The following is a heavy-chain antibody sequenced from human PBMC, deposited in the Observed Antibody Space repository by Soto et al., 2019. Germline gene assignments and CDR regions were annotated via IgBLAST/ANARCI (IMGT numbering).Heavy chain of an antibody. CDR2: ITPFNGNS. CDR3: ASSPPRYCSSSTCYESYYNMDV. V-gene: IGHV1-45*02. D-gene: IGHD2-2*01. Sequence: SVKVSCRASGYTFTHRYLHLVLQAPVQALEWMGWITPFNGNSKSAQKFQDRVTITRDRSMSTAYMELSSLRSEDTAMYYCASSPPRYCSSSTCYESYYNMDVWGQGITVTVSS. J-gene: IGHJ6*02. CDR1: GYTFTHRY.